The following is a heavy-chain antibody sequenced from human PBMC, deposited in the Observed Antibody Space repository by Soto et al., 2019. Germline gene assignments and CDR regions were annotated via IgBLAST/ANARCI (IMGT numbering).Heavy chain of an antibody. CDR2: IYYCGST. J-gene: IGHJ2*01. V-gene: IGHV4-30-4*01. Sequence: QVQLQESGPGLVKPSQTLSLTCTVSGGSISSGDYYWSWIRQPPGKGLEWIGYIYYCGSTYYNPSLKSRVTIPVDTSKNQFSLKLSSVTVADTAVYYCATGPGFIHWYFDLWGRGTLVTVSS. D-gene: IGHD3-16*01. CDR3: ATGPGFIHWYFDL. CDR1: GGSISSGDYY.